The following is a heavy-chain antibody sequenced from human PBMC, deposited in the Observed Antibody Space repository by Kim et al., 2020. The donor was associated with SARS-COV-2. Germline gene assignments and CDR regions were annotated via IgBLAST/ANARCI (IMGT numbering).Heavy chain of an antibody. CDR3: ARHASLHSPLT. CDR1: GDSISSSGFY. Sequence: SETLSLTCTVSGDSISSSGFYWGWIRQPPEKGLEWIGTVYHSGTTYYDPSLKSRVTISIDTSKNQFSLRLTSVTAADTAVYYCARHASLHSPLTWRQGT. V-gene: IGHV4-39*01. CDR2: VYHSGTT. J-gene: IGHJ4*02.